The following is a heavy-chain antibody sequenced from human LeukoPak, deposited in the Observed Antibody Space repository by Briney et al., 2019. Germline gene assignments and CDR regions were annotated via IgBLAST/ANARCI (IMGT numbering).Heavy chain of an antibody. CDR3: ARDREKQQLPQFFYYYYMDV. V-gene: IGHV3-48*03. J-gene: IGHJ6*03. Sequence: LPGGSLRLSCAASEFTFSSYEMNWVRQAPGKGLEWVSYISSSGSTIYYADSVKGRFTISRDNAKNSLYLQMNSLRAEDTAVYYCARDREKQQLPQFFYYYYMDVWGKGTTVTVSS. D-gene: IGHD6-13*01. CDR2: ISSSGSTI. CDR1: EFTFSSYE.